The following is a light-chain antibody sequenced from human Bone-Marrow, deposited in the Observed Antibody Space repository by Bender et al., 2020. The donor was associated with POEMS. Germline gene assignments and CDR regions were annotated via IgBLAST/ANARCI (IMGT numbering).Light chain of an antibody. J-gene: IGLJ2*01. CDR3: CSYTSGSTLI. V-gene: IGLV2-14*02. Sequence: QSALTQPASASGSPGQSITISCTGTSSDIGTYNHVSWYQQHPGKAPKVMIYEGNKRPSGVSDRFAGSKSGNTASLTISGLQAEDEADYYCCSYTSGSTLIFGGGTKVTVL. CDR2: EGN. CDR1: SSDIGTYNH.